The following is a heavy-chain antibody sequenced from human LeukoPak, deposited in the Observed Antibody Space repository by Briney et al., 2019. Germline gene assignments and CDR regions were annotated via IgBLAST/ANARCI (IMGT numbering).Heavy chain of an antibody. J-gene: IGHJ4*02. Sequence: PSETLSLTCTVSGGYISSYYWSWIRQPPGKGLEWIGYIYYSGSTNYNPSLKSRVTISVDTSKNQFSLKLSSVTAADTAVYYCARRGNISYLRWGQGTLVTVSS. CDR1: GGYISSYY. V-gene: IGHV4-59*08. CDR3: ARRGNISYLR. D-gene: IGHD2/OR15-2a*01. CDR2: IYYSGST.